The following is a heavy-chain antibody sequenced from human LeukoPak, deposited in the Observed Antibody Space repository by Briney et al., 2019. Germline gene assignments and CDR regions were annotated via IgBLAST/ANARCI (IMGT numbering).Heavy chain of an antibody. D-gene: IGHD1-26*01. CDR2: INHSGST. Sequence: SETLSLTCAVYGGSFSGYYWSWIRQPPGKGLGWIGEINHSGSTNYNPSLKSRVTISVDTSKNQFSLKLSSVTAADTAVYYCARDPSGSFFNWFDPWGQGTLVTVSS. J-gene: IGHJ5*02. V-gene: IGHV4-34*01. CDR1: GGSFSGYY. CDR3: ARDPSGSFFNWFDP.